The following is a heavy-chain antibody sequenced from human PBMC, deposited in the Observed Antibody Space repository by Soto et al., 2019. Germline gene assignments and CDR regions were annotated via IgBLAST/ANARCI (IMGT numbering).Heavy chain of an antibody. CDR3: AREGYHLSSSWSYNWFDP. CDR1: GDSISSSSYY. Sequence: SETLSLTCSVSGDSISSSSYYWGWIRQPPGKGLEWIGSIYYSGSTYYNPSLKSRVTISVDTSKNQFSLKLSSVTAADTAVYYFAREGYHLSSSWSYNWFDPLGQGNLVTVSS. D-gene: IGHD6-13*01. J-gene: IGHJ5*02. V-gene: IGHV4-39*02. CDR2: IYYSGST.